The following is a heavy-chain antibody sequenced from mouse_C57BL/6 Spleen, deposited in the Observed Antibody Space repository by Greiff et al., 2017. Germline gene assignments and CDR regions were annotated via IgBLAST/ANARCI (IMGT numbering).Heavy chain of an antibody. CDR2: INYDGSST. D-gene: IGHD1-1*01. CDR3: ARVDYYYGSSWYFDV. J-gene: IGHJ1*03. Sequence: EVKLMESEGGLVQPGSSMKLSCTASGFTFSDYYMAWVRQVPEKGLEWVANINYDGSSTYYLDSLKSRFIISRDNAKNILYLQMSSLKSEDTATYYCARVDYYYGSSWYFDVWGTGTTVTVSS. V-gene: IGHV5-16*01. CDR1: GFTFSDYY.